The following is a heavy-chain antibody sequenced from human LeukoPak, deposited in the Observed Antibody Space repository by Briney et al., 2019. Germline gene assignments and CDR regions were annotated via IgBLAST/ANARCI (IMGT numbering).Heavy chain of an antibody. Sequence: GGSLRLSCAASGFTFSSYEMNWVRQAPGKGLEWVSYISSSGSTIYYADSVKGRFTISRDNVKNSLYLQTNSLRAEDTAVYYCARGDSGSYYFDYWGQGTLVTVSS. CDR2: ISSSGSTI. D-gene: IGHD1-26*01. CDR1: GFTFSSYE. CDR3: ARGDSGSYYFDY. V-gene: IGHV3-48*03. J-gene: IGHJ4*02.